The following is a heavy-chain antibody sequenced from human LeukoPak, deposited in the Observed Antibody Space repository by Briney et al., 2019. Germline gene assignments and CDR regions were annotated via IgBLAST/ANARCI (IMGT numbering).Heavy chain of an antibody. CDR2: IKSKTDGETT. CDR1: EFTFSSYA. CDR3: TTISLVVVSATGGGF. V-gene: IGHV3-15*01. Sequence: GGSLRLSCAASEFTFSSYAMSWVRQAPGKGLEWVGRIKSKTDGETTDYAAPVKGRFTISRDDSENTLYLQMNSLQAEDTAVYYCTTISLVVVSATGGGFWGQGTLVTVSS. J-gene: IGHJ4*02. D-gene: IGHD2-21*01.